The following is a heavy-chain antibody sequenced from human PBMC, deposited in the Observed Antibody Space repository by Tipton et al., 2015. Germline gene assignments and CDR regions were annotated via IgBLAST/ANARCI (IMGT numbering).Heavy chain of an antibody. Sequence: TLSLTCTVSGGSISSSSYYWGWIRQPPGKGLEWIGSIYYSGSTYYNPSLKSRVTISVDTSKNQFSLMMSSLTASDTAVYYCARARGRHGGLFDSWGQGIPVTVSS. V-gene: IGHV4-39*01. D-gene: IGHD4-23*01. CDR2: IYYSGST. CDR3: ARARGRHGGLFDS. CDR1: GGSISSSSYY. J-gene: IGHJ4*02.